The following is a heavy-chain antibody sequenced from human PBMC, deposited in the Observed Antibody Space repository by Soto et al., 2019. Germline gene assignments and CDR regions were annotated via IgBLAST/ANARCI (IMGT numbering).Heavy chain of an antibody. Sequence: PSETLSLTCTVSGGSISSRNYSWGWSRQPPGKGLEWIGSFSYSGSTYSNPSLKSRVTISVDTSKNQFSLKLTSVTAADTAVYYCARTPEQWLIPFDYWGQGTLVTVSS. CDR2: FSYSGST. CDR1: GGSISSRNYS. CDR3: ARTPEQWLIPFDY. D-gene: IGHD6-19*01. V-gene: IGHV4-39*01. J-gene: IGHJ4*02.